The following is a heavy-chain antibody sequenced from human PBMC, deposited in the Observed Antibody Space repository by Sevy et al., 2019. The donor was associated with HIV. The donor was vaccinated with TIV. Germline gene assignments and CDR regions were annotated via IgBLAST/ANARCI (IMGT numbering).Heavy chain of an antibody. V-gene: IGHV3-11*01. CDR2: ISSSGSTI. CDR1: GFTFSDYY. CDR3: ARDGLLGAFDI. Sequence: GGCLRLSCAASGFTFSDYYMSWIRQAPGKGLEWVSYISSSGSTIYYADSVKGRFTISRVNAKNSLYLQMNSLRAEDTAVYYCARDGLLGAFDIWGQGTMVCVSS. D-gene: IGHD1-26*01. J-gene: IGHJ3*02.